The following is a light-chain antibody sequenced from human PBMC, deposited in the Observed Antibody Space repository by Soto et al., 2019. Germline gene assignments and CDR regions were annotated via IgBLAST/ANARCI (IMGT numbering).Light chain of an antibody. V-gene: IGLV2-14*03. J-gene: IGLJ1*01. Sequence: QSALTQPASVSGSPGQSITVSCPGTSNDVGAYTYVSWYQQHPGTAPKLMIYDVSHRPSGVSNRFSGTKSGNTASLTISGLQAEDEAEYYCTSYTSSRTDVFGTGTKLTVL. CDR2: DVS. CDR3: TSYTSSRTDV. CDR1: SNDVGAYTY.